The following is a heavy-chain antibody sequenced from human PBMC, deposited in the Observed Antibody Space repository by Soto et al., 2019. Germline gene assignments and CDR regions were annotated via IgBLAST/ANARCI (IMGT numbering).Heavy chain of an antibody. V-gene: IGHV3-66*01. CDR2: IYSSGTT. J-gene: IGHJ4*02. CDR3: ARDGSGLLDN. CDR1: GFTFSSNY. D-gene: IGHD2-21*01. Sequence: GGSLRLSCAVSGFTFSSNYMSWVRQAPGKGLEWATVIYSSGTTYYADSVKGRFTISRDNSKDTLYLQMNSLRAEDTAVYYCARDGSGLLDNWGQGTLVTVSS.